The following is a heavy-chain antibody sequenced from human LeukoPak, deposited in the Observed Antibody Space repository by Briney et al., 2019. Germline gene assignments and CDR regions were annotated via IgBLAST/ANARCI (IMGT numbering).Heavy chain of an antibody. D-gene: IGHD3-22*01. V-gene: IGHV4-4*09. Sequence: SETLSLTCTVSGGSISSYYWSWIRQPPGKGLEWIGHIYTSGSTNYNPSLKSRVTISVDTSKNQFSLKLSSVTAADTAVYYCAGYDSSGSLFDYWGQGTLVTVSS. CDR1: GGSISSYY. CDR2: IYTSGST. J-gene: IGHJ4*02. CDR3: AGYDSSGSLFDY.